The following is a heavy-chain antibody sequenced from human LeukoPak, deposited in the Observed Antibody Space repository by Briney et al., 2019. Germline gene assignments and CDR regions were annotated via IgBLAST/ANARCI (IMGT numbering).Heavy chain of an antibody. Sequence: GGSLRLSCAASGFTFSSYAMHWVRQAPGKGLEWVAVISYDGSNKYYADSVKGRFTISRDNSENTLYLQMNSLRAEDTAVYYCARGDYGDHVWVDAFDIWGQGTMVTVSS. J-gene: IGHJ3*02. CDR2: ISYDGSNK. CDR3: ARGDYGDHVWVDAFDI. CDR1: GFTFSSYA. V-gene: IGHV3-30-3*01. D-gene: IGHD4/OR15-4a*01.